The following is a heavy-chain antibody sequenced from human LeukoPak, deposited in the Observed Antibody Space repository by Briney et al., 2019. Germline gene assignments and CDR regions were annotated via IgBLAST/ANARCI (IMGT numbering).Heavy chain of an antibody. CDR3: ARARYYYGSGSYFDY. D-gene: IGHD3-10*01. V-gene: IGHV4-61*05. CDR1: GGSISSSSYY. Sequence: SETLSLTCTVSGGSISSSSYYWGWIRQPPGKGLEWIGYIYYSGSTNYNPSLKSRVTISVDTSKNQFSLKLSSVTAADTAVYYCARARYYYGSGSYFDYWGQGTLVTVSS. CDR2: IYYSGST. J-gene: IGHJ4*02.